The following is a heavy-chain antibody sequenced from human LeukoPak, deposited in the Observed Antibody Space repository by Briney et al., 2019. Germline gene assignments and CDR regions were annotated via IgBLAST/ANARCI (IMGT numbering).Heavy chain of an antibody. J-gene: IGHJ4*02. V-gene: IGHV4-38-2*02. CDR2: IYHSGST. Sequence: SETLSLTCTVSGYSISSGYYWGWIRQPPGKGLEWIGSIYHSGSTYYNPPLKSRVTISDNTSKTQFSLKLSSVTAADTAVYYCARGRLRFLPARWGQGALVTVSS. CDR1: GYSISSGYY. CDR3: ARGRLRFLPAR. D-gene: IGHD3-3*01.